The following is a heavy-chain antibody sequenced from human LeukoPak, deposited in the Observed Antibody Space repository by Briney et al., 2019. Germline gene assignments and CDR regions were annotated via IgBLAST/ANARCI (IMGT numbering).Heavy chain of an antibody. Sequence: GGSLRLSCAASGFTFSSYAMSWVRQAPGKRLEWVSAISGSGGSTYYADSVKGRFTISRDNSKNTLYLQMNSLRAEDTAVYYCAKDERYTVTTNYWGQGTLVTVSS. CDR3: AKDERYTVTTNY. CDR1: GFTFSSYA. D-gene: IGHD4-17*01. CDR2: ISGSGGST. J-gene: IGHJ4*02. V-gene: IGHV3-23*01.